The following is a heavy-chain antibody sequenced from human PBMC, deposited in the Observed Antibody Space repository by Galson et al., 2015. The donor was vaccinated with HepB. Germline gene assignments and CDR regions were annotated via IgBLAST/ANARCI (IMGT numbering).Heavy chain of an antibody. CDR1: GFTFSSYA. V-gene: IGHV3-23*01. CDR3: AKDLTTDSSGYYDY. D-gene: IGHD3-22*01. J-gene: IGHJ4*02. Sequence: SLRLSCAASGFTFSSYAMSWVRQAPGKGLEWVSAISGGGGNTYYADSVKGRFTISRDNFRSTLYLQMNSLRAEDTAVYYCAKDLTTDSSGYYDYWGQGTLVTVSS. CDR2: ISGGGGNT.